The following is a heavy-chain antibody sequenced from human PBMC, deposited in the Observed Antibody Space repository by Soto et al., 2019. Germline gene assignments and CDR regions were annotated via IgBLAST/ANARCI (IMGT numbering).Heavy chain of an antibody. J-gene: IGHJ4*02. CDR3: ARAAQHEPSGMATIYFDY. V-gene: IGHV3-7*03. Sequence: GGSLRLSCAASGFTFSSYWMSWVRQAPGKGLEWVANIKQDGSEKYYVDSVKGRFTISRDNAKNSLYLQMNSLRAEDTALYYCARAAQHEPSGMATIYFDYWGQGTLVTVSS. D-gene: IGHD5-12*01. CDR2: IKQDGSEK. CDR1: GFTFSSYW.